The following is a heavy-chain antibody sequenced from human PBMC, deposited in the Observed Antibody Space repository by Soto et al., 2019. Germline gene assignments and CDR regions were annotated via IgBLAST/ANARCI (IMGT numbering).Heavy chain of an antibody. CDR1: GGSISSYY. Sequence: SETLSLTCTVSGGSISSYYWSWIRQPPGKGLEWIGYIYYSGSTNYNPSLKSRVTISVDTSKNQFSLKLSSVTAADTAVYYCARSGLRYFDWLLSPPDGWFDPWGQGILVTVSS. J-gene: IGHJ5*02. CDR3: ARSGLRYFDWLLSPPDGWFDP. D-gene: IGHD3-9*01. V-gene: IGHV4-59*08. CDR2: IYYSGST.